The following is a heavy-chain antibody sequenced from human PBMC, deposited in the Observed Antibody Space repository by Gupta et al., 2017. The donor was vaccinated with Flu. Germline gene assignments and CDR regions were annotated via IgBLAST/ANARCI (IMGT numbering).Heavy chain of an antibody. D-gene: IGHD1-1*01. CDR2: IWYDGSNK. Sequence: QVQLVESGGGEVQPGRSLRLSCAASGFTFSSYGMHWVRQAPGKGLEWVAVIWYDGSNKYYADSVKGRFTISRDNSKNTLYLQMNSLRAEDTAVYYCARERGTHGFDYWGQGTLVTVSS. CDR1: GFTFSSYG. J-gene: IGHJ4*02. CDR3: ARERGTHGFDY. V-gene: IGHV3-33*01.